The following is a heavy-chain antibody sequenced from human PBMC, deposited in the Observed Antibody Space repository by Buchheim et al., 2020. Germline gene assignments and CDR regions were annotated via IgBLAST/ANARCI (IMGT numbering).Heavy chain of an antibody. CDR3: ARDPSGRGMDV. Sequence: EVQLVESGGGLVQPGGSLRLSCAASGFTFSSYDMQWVRQVSGKGLEWVSAVGMAGDTHYSGSVRGRFTISRENAKNSVYLQMNNLRAGGTAVYYCARDPSGRGMDVWGQGTT. CDR1: GFTFSSYD. V-gene: IGHV3-13*04. J-gene: IGHJ6*02. CDR2: VGMAGDT.